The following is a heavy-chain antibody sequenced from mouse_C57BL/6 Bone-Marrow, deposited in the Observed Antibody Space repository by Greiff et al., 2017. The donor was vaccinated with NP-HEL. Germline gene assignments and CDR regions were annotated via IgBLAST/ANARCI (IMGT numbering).Heavy chain of an antibody. Sequence: EVKVIESGGGLVQPGGSLKLSCAASGIDFSRYWMSWVRRAPGKGLEWIGEINPDSSTINYAPSLKDKFIISRDNAKNTLYLQMSKVRSEDTALYYCARPVPSYYAMDYWGQGTSVTVSS. CDR2: INPDSSTI. V-gene: IGHV4-1*01. CDR3: ARPVPSYYAMDY. J-gene: IGHJ4*01. CDR1: GIDFSRYW.